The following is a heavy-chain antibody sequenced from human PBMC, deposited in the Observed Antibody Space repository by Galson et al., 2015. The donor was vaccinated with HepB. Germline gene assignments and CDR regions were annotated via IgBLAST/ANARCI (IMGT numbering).Heavy chain of an antibody. Sequence: SLRLSCAASGFTISSYAMHWVRQAPGKGLEWVAVISYDGSNKYYADSVKGRFTISRDNSKNTLYLQMNSLRAEDTAVYYCARGGSRDEGYYFDYWGQGTLVTVSS. J-gene: IGHJ4*02. D-gene: IGHD5-24*01. CDR3: ARGGSRDEGYYFDY. CDR2: ISYDGSNK. CDR1: GFTISSYA. V-gene: IGHV3-30*04.